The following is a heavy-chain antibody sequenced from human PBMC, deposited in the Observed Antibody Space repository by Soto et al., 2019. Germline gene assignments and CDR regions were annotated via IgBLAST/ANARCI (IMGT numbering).Heavy chain of an antibody. Sequence: QVQLVQSGAEVKKPGASVKVSCKASGYTFTSYAMHWVRQAPGQRLEWMGWINAVNGNTKYSQKFQGRVTITRDTSASTAYMELSSLRSEDTAVYYCARDRLQPNWFDPWGQGTLVTVSS. V-gene: IGHV1-3*01. CDR1: GYTFTSYA. D-gene: IGHD4-4*01. CDR2: INAVNGNT. CDR3: ARDRLQPNWFDP. J-gene: IGHJ5*02.